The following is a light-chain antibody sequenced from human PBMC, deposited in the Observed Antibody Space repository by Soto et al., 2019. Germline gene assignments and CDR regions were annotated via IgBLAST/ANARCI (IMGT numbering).Light chain of an antibody. V-gene: IGLV2-8*01. CDR2: EVN. Sequence: QSALTQPPSASGSPGQSVTISCTGTSSDVGGYKYVSWYQQHPGKAPKLMIFEVNKRPSGLPDRFSGSKSGNTASLTVSGLQGEDSADYYCSSYAGINNLGVFGTGTKLTVL. CDR3: SSYAGINNLGV. J-gene: IGLJ1*01. CDR1: SSDVGGYKY.